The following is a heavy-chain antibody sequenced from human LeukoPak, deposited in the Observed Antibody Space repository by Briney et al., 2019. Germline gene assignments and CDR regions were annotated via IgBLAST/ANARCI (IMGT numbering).Heavy chain of an antibody. CDR1: GYTFTSYG. CDR2: IIPIFGTA. J-gene: IGHJ6*03. CDR3: ARNSLGGDLAAADYYYYMDV. D-gene: IGHD6-13*01. Sequence: ASVKVSCKASGYTFTSYGISWVRQAPGQGLEWMGGIIPIFGTANYAQKFQGRVTITTDESTSTAYMELSSLRSEDTAVYYCARNSLGGDLAAADYYYYMDVWGKGTTVTVSS. V-gene: IGHV1-69*05.